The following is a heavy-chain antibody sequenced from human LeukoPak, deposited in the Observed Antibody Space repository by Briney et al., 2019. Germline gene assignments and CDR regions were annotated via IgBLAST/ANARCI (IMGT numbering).Heavy chain of an antibody. CDR2: ISPGGGTT. CDR1: GFSFSNYA. V-gene: IGHV3-23*01. J-gene: IGHJ5*02. D-gene: IGHD3-16*01. CDR3: AKDYAALSSPNWFDP. Sequence: GGSLRLSCAASGFSFSNYAMSWVRQAPGKGLEWVSVISPGGGTTYQADSVRGRFTISRDNSKNTLYLQMNSLRDEDTALYYCAKDYAALSSPNWFDPWGQGTLVTVSS.